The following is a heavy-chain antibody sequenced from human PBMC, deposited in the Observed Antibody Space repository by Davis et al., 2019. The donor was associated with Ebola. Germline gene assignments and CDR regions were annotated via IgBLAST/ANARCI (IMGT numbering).Heavy chain of an antibody. V-gene: IGHV1-2*04. Sequence: AASVKVSCKASGYTFTGYYMHWVRQAPGQGLEWMGWINPNSGGTNYAQKFQGWVTMTRDTSISTAYMELSRLRSDDTAVYYCARGRARPFYYYGMDVWGQGTTVTVSS. D-gene: IGHD6-6*01. CDR1: GYTFTGYY. CDR2: INPNSGGT. J-gene: IGHJ6*02. CDR3: ARGRARPFYYYGMDV.